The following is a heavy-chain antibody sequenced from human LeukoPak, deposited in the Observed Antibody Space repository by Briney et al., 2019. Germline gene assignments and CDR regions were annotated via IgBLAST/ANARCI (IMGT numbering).Heavy chain of an antibody. CDR2: IRPSGDNT. CDR3: ARVAGWHWFDP. CDR1: GFTFSSYD. Sequence: GGALRLSCAASGFTFSSYDMTWVRQAPGRGLEWVSSIRPSGDNTYYGDSVKGRFTISRDNSKNTVYLQMDNMRVDDTAVYYCARVAGWHWFDPWGQGTLVTVSS. J-gene: IGHJ5*02. V-gene: IGHV3-23*01. D-gene: IGHD6-19*01.